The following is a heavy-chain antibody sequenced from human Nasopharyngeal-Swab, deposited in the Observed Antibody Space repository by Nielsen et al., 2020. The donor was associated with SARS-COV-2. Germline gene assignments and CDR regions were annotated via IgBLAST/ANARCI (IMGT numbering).Heavy chain of an antibody. CDR3: AREGRFLDYYYYYGMDV. J-gene: IGHJ6*02. CDR2: ISSSGSTI. D-gene: IGHD3-3*01. V-gene: IGHV3-11*04. Sequence: RQAPGKGLEWVSYISSSGSTIYYADSVKGRFTISRDNAKNSLYLQMNSLRAEDTAVYYCAREGRFLDYYYYYGMDVWGQGTTVTDSS.